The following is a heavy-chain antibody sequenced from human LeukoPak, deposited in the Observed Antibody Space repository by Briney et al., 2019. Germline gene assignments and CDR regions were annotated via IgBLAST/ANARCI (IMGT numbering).Heavy chain of an antibody. V-gene: IGHV3-53*01. Sequence: PGGSLRLSCAASGFTFSSYAMHWVRQAPGKGLEWVSVIYSGGSTYYADSVKGRFTISRDNSKNTLYLQMNSLRAEDTAVYYCATRLGYCSSTSCRNYYYYGMDVWGQGTTVTVSS. CDR2: IYSGGST. D-gene: IGHD2-2*01. CDR1: GFTFSSYA. CDR3: ATRLGYCSSTSCRNYYYYGMDV. J-gene: IGHJ6*02.